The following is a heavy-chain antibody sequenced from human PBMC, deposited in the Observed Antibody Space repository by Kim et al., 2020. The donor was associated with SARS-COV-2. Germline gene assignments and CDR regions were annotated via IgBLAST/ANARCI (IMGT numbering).Heavy chain of an antibody. D-gene: IGHD6-19*01. CDR3: AKDLGLAVAGPHY. J-gene: IGHJ4*02. V-gene: IGHV3-23*01. Sequence: ADSVKGRFTISRDNSKNTLYLQMNSLRAEDTAVYYCAKDLGLAVAGPHYWGQGTLVTVSS.